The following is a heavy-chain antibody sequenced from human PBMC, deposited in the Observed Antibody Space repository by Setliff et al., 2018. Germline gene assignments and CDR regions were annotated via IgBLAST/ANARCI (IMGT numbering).Heavy chain of an antibody. Sequence: SETLSLTCRVSGGSISSGNYYWGLIRQPPGQGLEWVATIYYSGSTYSNPSLKSRLIISVDAPDNQFSVKLSSVTAADTAVYYCARHKSNGSGSYPSLYMDVWGKGTTVTVSS. CDR2: IYYSGST. D-gene: IGHD3-10*01. CDR3: ARHKSNGSGSYPSLYMDV. J-gene: IGHJ6*03. CDR1: GGSISSGNYY. V-gene: IGHV4-39*01.